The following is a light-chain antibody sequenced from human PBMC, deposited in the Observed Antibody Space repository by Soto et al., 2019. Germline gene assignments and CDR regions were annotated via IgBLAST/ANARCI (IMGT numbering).Light chain of an antibody. V-gene: IGKV4-1*01. CDR3: QQYYSSPPA. J-gene: IGKJ2*01. CDR1: QSLLHKSSKKNF. CDR2: WAS. Sequence: DIVMTQSPDSLAVSLGERATINCKSSQSLLHKSSKKNFLAWYQQRPGQPPKLLIYWASTRESGVPDRFSGSGSETDFTLSISSLQAEDVAVYYCQQYYSSPPAFGQGTKLEIK.